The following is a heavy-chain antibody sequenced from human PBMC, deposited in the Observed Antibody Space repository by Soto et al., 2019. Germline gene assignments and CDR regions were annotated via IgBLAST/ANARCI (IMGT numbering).Heavy chain of an antibody. CDR3: ARDLVSMGSDEETNFDY. Sequence: GGSLRLSCAASGFTFSSYSMNWVRQAPGKGLEWVSYISSSSSTIYYADSVKGRFTISRDNAKNSLYLQMNSLRAEDTAVYYCARDLVSMGSDEETNFDYWGQGTLVTVSS. CDR2: ISSSSSTI. D-gene: IGHD3-16*01. J-gene: IGHJ4*02. CDR1: GFTFSSYS. V-gene: IGHV3-48*01.